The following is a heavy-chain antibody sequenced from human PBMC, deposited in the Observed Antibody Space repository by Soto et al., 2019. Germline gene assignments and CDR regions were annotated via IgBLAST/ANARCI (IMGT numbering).Heavy chain of an antibody. CDR2: IFSKDEA. CDR1: GFSLSNTRMG. V-gene: IGHV2-26*01. Sequence: QVTLKESGPVLVKPTETLTLTCTVSGFSLSNTRMGVSWIRQPPGKAPEWLAHIFSKDEASYSTSLKTRLTISKDTSKSQVFLTMTNMDPVDTATYYCARRYNYGLDHWGQGTLVPVSS. CDR3: ARRYNYGLDH. D-gene: IGHD5-18*01. J-gene: IGHJ4*02.